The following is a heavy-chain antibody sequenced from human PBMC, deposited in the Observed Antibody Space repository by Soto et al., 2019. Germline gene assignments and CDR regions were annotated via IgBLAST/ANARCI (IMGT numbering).Heavy chain of an antibody. J-gene: IGHJ5*02. Sequence: AAVKVSCKTSGYIFSNYGITWVRQAPGQPLEWLGWISLYSDGTNYAQKFQGRVSMTTDTSTTTAYMELRSLRSDDTAVYYCARVVPGAEAWFGPWGQGTLVTVSS. D-gene: IGHD2-2*01. V-gene: IGHV1-18*01. CDR2: ISLYSDGT. CDR1: GYIFSNYG. CDR3: ARVVPGAEAWFGP.